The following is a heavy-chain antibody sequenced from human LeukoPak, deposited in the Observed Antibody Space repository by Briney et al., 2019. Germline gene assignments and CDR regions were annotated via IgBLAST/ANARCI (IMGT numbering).Heavy chain of an antibody. CDR3: ARGGAYSRV. Sequence: GGSLRLSCAASGFTFSSYWMNWARQAPGKGMEWVANIKHDGGVKYYVDSVRGRFTISRDNAKNSLYLQMNSLRAEDTAVYYCARGGAYSRVWGQGTMVTVSS. J-gene: IGHJ3*01. CDR1: GFTFSSYW. CDR2: IKHDGGVK. V-gene: IGHV3-7*03. D-gene: IGHD2-15*01.